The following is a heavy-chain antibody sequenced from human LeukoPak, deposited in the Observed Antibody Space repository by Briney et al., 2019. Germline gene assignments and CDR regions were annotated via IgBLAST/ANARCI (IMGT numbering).Heavy chain of an antibody. J-gene: IGHJ4*02. CDR1: GYIFTSYW. V-gene: IGHV5-51*01. CDR3: AGRSNSGYEAFEF. CDR2: IYPGDSDT. D-gene: IGHD5-12*01. Sequence: GESLKISCKGSGYIFTSYWIGWVRQMPGKGLEWTGIIYPGDSDTRYNPSFQGQVTISVDKSISTAYLQWSSLKATDTAIYYCAGRSNSGYEAFEFWGQGTLVTVSS.